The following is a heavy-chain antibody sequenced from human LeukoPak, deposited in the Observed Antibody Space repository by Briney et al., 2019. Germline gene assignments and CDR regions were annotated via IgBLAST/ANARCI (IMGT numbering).Heavy chain of an antibody. CDR1: GFTFSSYW. J-gene: IGHJ3*02. Sequence: PGGSLRLSCAASGFTFSSYWMHWVRQAPGKGLEWVAVIWYDGSNKYYADSVKGRFTISRDNSKNTLYLQMNSLRAEDTAVYYCAIAYSSGWYGGDAFDIWGQGTMVTVSS. V-gene: IGHV3-33*08. CDR3: AIAYSSGWYGGDAFDI. D-gene: IGHD6-19*01. CDR2: IWYDGSNK.